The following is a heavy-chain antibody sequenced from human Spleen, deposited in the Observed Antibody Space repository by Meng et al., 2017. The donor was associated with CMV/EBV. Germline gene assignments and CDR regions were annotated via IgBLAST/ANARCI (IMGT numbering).Heavy chain of an antibody. Sequence: KASGYTFTSYGISWVRQAPGQGLEWMGWISGYNGKTNYAQKFQGRVTMTTGTSTSTAYMELRSLRSDDTAVYYCARDLITMTPNWFDPWGQGTLVTISS. D-gene: IGHD3-22*01. CDR1: GYTFTSYG. CDR3: ARDLITMTPNWFDP. CDR2: ISGYNGKT. J-gene: IGHJ5*02. V-gene: IGHV1-18*01.